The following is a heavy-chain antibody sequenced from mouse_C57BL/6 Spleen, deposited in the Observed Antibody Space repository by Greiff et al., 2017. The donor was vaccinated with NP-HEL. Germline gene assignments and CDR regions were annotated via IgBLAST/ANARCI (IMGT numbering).Heavy chain of an antibody. CDR2: IDPSDSYT. CDR3: ARRVYPYWYFDV. CDR1: GYTFTSYW. V-gene: IGHV1-69*01. Sequence: VQLQQPGAELVMPGASVKLSCKASGYTFTSYWMHWVKQRPGQGLEWIGEIDPSDSYTNYNQKFKGKSTLTVDKSSSTAYMQLSSLTSEDSAVYYCARRVYPYWYFDVWGTGTTVTVSS. J-gene: IGHJ1*03.